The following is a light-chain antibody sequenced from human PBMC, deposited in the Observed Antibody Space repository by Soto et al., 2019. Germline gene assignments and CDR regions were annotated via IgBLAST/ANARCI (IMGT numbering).Light chain of an antibody. CDR2: GAS. Sequence: EIVMTQSPATLSVSPGERATLSCRASQSVSSNLAWYQQKPGQAPRLLIYGASTRATGIPARFSGSGSGTEFTLTHSSLQSEDFAFYYCQQYNNWSFTFGPGTKVDIK. CDR1: QSVSSN. V-gene: IGKV3-15*01. J-gene: IGKJ3*01. CDR3: QQYNNWSFT.